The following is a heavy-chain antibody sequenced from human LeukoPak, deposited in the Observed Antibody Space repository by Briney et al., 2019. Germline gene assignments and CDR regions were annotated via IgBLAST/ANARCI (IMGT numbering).Heavy chain of an antibody. V-gene: IGHV1-18*04. CDR3: ARVATVTRSYYYYGMDV. Sequence: GASVKVSCKASGYTFTGYYMHWVRQAPGQGLEWMGWISAYNGNTNYAQKLQGRVTMTTDTSTSTAYMELRSLRSDDTAVYYCARVATVTRSYYYYGMDVWGQGTTVTVSS. J-gene: IGHJ6*02. CDR1: GYTFTGYY. CDR2: ISAYNGNT. D-gene: IGHD4-11*01.